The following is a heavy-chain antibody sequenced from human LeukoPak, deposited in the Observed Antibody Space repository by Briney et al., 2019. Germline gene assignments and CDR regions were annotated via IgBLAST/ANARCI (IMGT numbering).Heavy chain of an antibody. D-gene: IGHD3-10*02. CDR2: ISYDGSNK. CDR1: GFTFSSYA. CDR3: ARSESTSALVLFGDLYSAGDY. J-gene: IGHJ4*02. Sequence: PGRSLRLSCAASGFTFSSYAMHWVRQAPGKGLEWVAVISYDGSNKYYADSVKGRFTISRDNSKNTLYLQLNSLRAEDTAVYYCARSESTSALVLFGDLYSAGDYWGQGAVVTVSS. V-gene: IGHV3-30-3*01.